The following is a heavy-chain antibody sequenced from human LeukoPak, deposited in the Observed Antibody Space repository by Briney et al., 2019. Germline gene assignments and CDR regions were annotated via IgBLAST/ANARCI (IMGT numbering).Heavy chain of an antibody. CDR2: IVEDGSQR. D-gene: IGHD2-21*02. CDR1: GFTFSGCW. CDR3: ARDVVGGDTLDS. Sequence: GGSLRLSCAASGFTFSGCWMTWVRQAPGKGLEWVASIVEDGSQRYYVDSVRGRFTISRDNAKNSLYLQMNSLEVEDTAVYYCARDVVGGDTLDSWGQGTLVTVSS. J-gene: IGHJ4*02. V-gene: IGHV3-7*01.